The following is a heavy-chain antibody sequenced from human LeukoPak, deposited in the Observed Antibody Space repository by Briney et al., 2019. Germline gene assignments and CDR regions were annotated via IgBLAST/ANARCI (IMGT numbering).Heavy chain of an antibody. CDR1: GYIFTNYW. J-gene: IGHJ4*02. CDR2: FYPGDSDT. Sequence: GESLKISCKGSGYIFTNYWIGWVRQMPGKGLEWMALFYPGDSDTRYSPSFQGQVTISADKSISTAYLQWSSLRASDTAMYYCARVSSGYSLYWGQGTLVTVSS. CDR3: ARVSSGYSLY. D-gene: IGHD5-24*01. V-gene: IGHV5-51*01.